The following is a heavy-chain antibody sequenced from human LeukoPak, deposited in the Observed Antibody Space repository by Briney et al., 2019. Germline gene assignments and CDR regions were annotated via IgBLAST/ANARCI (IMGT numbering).Heavy chain of an antibody. V-gene: IGHV3-21*01. D-gene: IGHD3-10*01. CDR1: GFTFSSYS. J-gene: IGHJ4*02. CDR2: ISSSSSYI. Sequence: PGGSLRLSCAASGFTFSSYSMNWVRQAPGKGLEWVSSISSSSSYIYYADSVKGRFTISRDNAKNSLYLQMNSLRAEDTAVYYCARSETVWFGELLDYWGQGTLVTVSS. CDR3: ARSETVWFGELLDY.